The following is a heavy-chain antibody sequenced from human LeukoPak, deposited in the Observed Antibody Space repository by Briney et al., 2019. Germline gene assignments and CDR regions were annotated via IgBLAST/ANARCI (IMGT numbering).Heavy chain of an antibody. J-gene: IGHJ4*02. Sequence: SETLSLTCTVSGGSISSSRYSWGWIRQPPGKGLEWIGSIYYSGSTYYNPSLKSRVTISVDTSKNQFSLKLSSVTAADTAVYYCARRSGWYLVIDYWGQGTLVTVSS. D-gene: IGHD6-19*01. CDR2: IYYSGST. CDR1: GGSISSSRYS. CDR3: ARRSGWYLVIDY. V-gene: IGHV4-39*01.